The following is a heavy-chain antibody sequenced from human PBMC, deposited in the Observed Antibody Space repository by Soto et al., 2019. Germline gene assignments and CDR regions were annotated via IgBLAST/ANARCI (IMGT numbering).Heavy chain of an antibody. CDR2: IWYDGTNK. CDR3: ARVAPFSGGWYYLDL. V-gene: IGHV3-33*01. CDR1: GFTFSTYV. J-gene: IGHJ4*02. D-gene: IGHD6-19*01. Sequence: QVQLVESGGGVVQPGRSLRLSCTTSGFTFSTYVMHWVRQAPGKGLEWVAAIWYDGTNKYYADSVKGRFTISRDNSKDTLYLQMDSLRAEDTAVFYCARVAPFSGGWYYLDLWGQGTLVTVSS.